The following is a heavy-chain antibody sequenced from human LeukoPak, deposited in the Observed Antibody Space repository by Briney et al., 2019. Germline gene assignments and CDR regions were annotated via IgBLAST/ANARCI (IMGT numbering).Heavy chain of an antibody. CDR1: GGSFRGYY. J-gene: IGHJ4*02. Sequence: SAAMSLSCAVYGGSFRGYYWRGIRQPPGKGLEGIGEINHSGSTNYKQTLQSRVTISVDTSNNHFSLKLISVTAADTAVYYCARGRMDYYASGCSKRQFDYWGQGTLVTVSS. CDR2: INHSGST. CDR3: ARGRMDYYASGCSKRQFDY. D-gene: IGHD3-10*01. V-gene: IGHV4-34*01.